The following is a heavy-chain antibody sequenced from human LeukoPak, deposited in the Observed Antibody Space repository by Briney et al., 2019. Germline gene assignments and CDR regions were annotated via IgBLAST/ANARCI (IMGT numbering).Heavy chain of an antibody. CDR2: VYDSGST. CDR3: ARTFRVLRYFDGLPWFDP. V-gene: IGHV4-39*01. D-gene: IGHD3-9*01. CDR1: GGSISSSSYY. Sequence: SETLSLTCTVSGGSISSSSYYWGWIRQPPGKGLEWIGSVYDSGSTYYNPSLKSRVTISVDTSKNQFSLKLSSVTAADTAVYYCARTFRVLRYFDGLPWFDPWGQGTLVTVSS. J-gene: IGHJ5*02.